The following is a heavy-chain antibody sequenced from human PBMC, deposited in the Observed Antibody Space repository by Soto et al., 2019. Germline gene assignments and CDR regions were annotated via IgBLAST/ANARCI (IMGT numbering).Heavy chain of an antibody. Sequence: GASVKVSCKASGYTFTDYYLHWVRQAPGQGLEWMGWINPNGGATNYAQKFQGRVTMTRDTSISTAYMELSSLRSDGTAVYFCARDIGDYYDNSGTPYNCFDPWGQGTLVTVSS. V-gene: IGHV1-2*02. CDR1: GYTFTDYY. D-gene: IGHD3-22*01. CDR2: INPNGGAT. J-gene: IGHJ5*02. CDR3: ARDIGDYYDNSGTPYNCFDP.